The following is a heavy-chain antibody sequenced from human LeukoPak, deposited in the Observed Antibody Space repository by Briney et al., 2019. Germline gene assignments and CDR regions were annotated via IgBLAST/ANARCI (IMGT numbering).Heavy chain of an antibody. CDR1: GGSISSGGYS. J-gene: IGHJ4*02. CDR2: IYHSGST. V-gene: IGHV4-30-2*01. CDR3: VRSGYYTGFDY. Sequence: SETLSLTCAVSGGSISSGGYSWSWIRQPPGKGLEWIGYIYHSGSTYYNPSLKSRVTISVDRSKNQFSLKLSSVTAADTAVYYCVRSGYYTGFDYWGQGTLVTVSS. D-gene: IGHD3-3*01.